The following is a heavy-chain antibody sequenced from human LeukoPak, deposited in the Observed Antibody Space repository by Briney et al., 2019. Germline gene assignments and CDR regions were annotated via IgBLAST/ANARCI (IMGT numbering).Heavy chain of an antibody. CDR3: TRVSYADGGYFDY. CDR2: IGVSGGST. V-gene: IGHV3-23*01. J-gene: IGHJ4*02. D-gene: IGHD3-16*01. CDR1: GLTFSEYA. Sequence: PGGSLRLSCAASGLTFSEYAMSWVRQVPGMGLEWVSTIGVSGGSTNYADSVRGRFTISRDNSKNTLYLQMNSLTAEDTAVYYCTRVSYADGGYFDYWGQGTLVTVSS.